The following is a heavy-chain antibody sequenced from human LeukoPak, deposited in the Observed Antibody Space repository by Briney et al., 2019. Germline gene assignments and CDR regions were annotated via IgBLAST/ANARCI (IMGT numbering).Heavy chain of an antibody. CDR1: GYSFTRYG. CDR3: AREGTKLPWFGELRITRYYYYYMDV. Sequence: GASVKVSCTASGYSFTRYGISWVRQAHGQALEWMGWISPYNGNTKYAQKLQGRVTMTTDTSTSTANMELRSLRSDDTAVYYCAREGTKLPWFGELRITRYYYYYMDVWGKGTTVTISS. V-gene: IGHV1-18*01. CDR2: ISPYNGNT. J-gene: IGHJ6*03. D-gene: IGHD3-10*01.